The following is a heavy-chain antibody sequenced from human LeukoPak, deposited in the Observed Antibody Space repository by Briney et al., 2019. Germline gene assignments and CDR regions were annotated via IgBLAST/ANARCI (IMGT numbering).Heavy chain of an antibody. CDR2: ISGSGGST. CDR1: GFTFSDYY. J-gene: IGHJ6*03. CDR3: AREERYCSSTSCPVHYYYYYMDV. V-gene: IGHV3-23*01. Sequence: GGSLRLSCAASGFTFSDYYMSWVRQAPGKGLEWVSAISGSGGSTYYADSVKGRFTISRDNSKNTLYLQMNSLRAEDTAVYYCAREERYCSSTSCPVHYYYYYMDVWGKGTTVTVSS. D-gene: IGHD2-2*01.